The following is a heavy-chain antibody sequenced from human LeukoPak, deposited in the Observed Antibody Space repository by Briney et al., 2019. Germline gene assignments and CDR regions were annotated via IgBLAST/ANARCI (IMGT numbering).Heavy chain of an antibody. CDR1: GFTFSSYA. CDR3: AKFYDILTSYFDD. V-gene: IGHV3-23*01. D-gene: IGHD3-9*01. J-gene: IGHJ4*02. Sequence: PGGSLRLSCAASGFTFSSYAMSWVRQSPGTGLEWVSAISGGGGTTYYAYYADSVRGRFAISRDNSKNTLYLQMNSLRAEDTAVYYCAKFYDILTSYFDDWGQGTLVTVSS. CDR2: ISGGGGTTYYA.